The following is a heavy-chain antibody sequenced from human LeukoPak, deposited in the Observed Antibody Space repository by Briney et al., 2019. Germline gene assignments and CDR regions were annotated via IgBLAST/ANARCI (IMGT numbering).Heavy chain of an antibody. J-gene: IGHJ4*02. CDR1: GYTFTSYY. CDR3: ARVQPETYYYDSSGYYHDY. CDR2: INPSGGST. Sequence: ASVKVSCKASGYTFTSYYMHWVRQAPGQGLEWMGIINPSGGSTSYAQKFQGRVTMTRDMSTSTVYMELSSLRSEDTAVYYCARVQPETYYYDSSGYYHDYWGQGTLVTVSS. V-gene: IGHV1-46*01. D-gene: IGHD3-22*01.